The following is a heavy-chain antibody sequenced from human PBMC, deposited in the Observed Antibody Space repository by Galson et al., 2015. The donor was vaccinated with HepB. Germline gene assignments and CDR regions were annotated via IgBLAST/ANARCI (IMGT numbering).Heavy chain of an antibody. CDR2: ISFSSSHI. Sequence: SLRLSCAASGFTFSTYTMHWVRQAPRKGLEWVSSISFSSSHIYYAASVKGRFTISRDNAKTSLYLQMNNLRAEDTAVYYCARLTYGSGSYDSWGQGTLVTVSS. CDR1: GFTFSTYT. CDR3: ARLTYGSGSYDS. D-gene: IGHD3-10*01. J-gene: IGHJ4*02. V-gene: IGHV3-21*01.